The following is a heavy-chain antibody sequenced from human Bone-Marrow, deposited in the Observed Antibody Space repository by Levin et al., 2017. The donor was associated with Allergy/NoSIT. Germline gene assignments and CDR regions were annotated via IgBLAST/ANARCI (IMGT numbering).Heavy chain of an antibody. Sequence: SETLSLTCTVSDDSIRSYYWSWVRQPPGKGLEWIGYVYHSGSTNQNPSLKSRATISLDTSKNQFSLKLTSMTSADTALYYCARGRFSGYPYYYMDVWGKGTTVTVSS. D-gene: IGHD5-12*01. V-gene: IGHV4-59*01. J-gene: IGHJ6*03. CDR2: VYHSGST. CDR3: ARGRFSGYPYYYMDV. CDR1: DDSIRSYY.